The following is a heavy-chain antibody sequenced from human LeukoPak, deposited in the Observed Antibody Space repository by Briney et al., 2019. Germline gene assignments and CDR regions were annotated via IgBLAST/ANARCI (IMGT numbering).Heavy chain of an antibody. CDR3: ARGRTTYYYDSSGRDAFDI. D-gene: IGHD3-22*01. CDR2: ISYDGSNK. Sequence: GGSLRLSCAASGFTFSSYGMHWVRQAPGKGLEWVGVISYDGSNKYYADSVKGRFTISRDNSKNTLYLQMNSLRAEDTAVYYCARGRTTYYYDSSGRDAFDIWGQGTMVTVSS. CDR1: GFTFSSYG. V-gene: IGHV3-30*19. J-gene: IGHJ3*02.